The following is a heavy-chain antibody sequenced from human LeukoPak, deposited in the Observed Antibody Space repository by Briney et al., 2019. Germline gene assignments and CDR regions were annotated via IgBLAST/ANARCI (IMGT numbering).Heavy chain of an antibody. V-gene: IGHV3-74*01. Sequence: GGSLRLSCAASGFTFRSYWMHWVRQAPGKGLVWVSRINSDGSSTSYADSVKGRFTISRDNSNNTLYLQMNSLRVEDTAVYYCARGRFGISLDYWGQGTLVTV. CDR1: GFTFRSYW. D-gene: IGHD2-21*01. CDR3: ARGRFGISLDY. J-gene: IGHJ4*02. CDR2: INSDGSST.